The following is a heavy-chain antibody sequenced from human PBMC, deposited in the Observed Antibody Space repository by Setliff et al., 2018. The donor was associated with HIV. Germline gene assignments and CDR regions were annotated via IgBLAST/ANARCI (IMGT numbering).Heavy chain of an antibody. CDR1: GDSISTDY. CDR2: IYNSAST. J-gene: IGHJ4*02. V-gene: IGHV4-4*09. Sequence: SETLSLTCTVSGDSISTDYWNWIRQPPGKGLEWIGYIYNSASTSYNPSLKSRVTISVDTSKNQFSLKLSSVTAADTAVYYCVRWYYCVSGACYRADYWGQGTMVTVSS. CDR3: VRWYYCVSGACYRADY. D-gene: IGHD2-21*02.